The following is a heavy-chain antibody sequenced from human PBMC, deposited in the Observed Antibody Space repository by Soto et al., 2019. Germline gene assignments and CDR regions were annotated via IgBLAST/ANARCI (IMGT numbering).Heavy chain of an antibody. J-gene: IGHJ4*02. V-gene: IGHV4-4*02. CDR3: ARARATIAAAAIFDC. Sequence: QVQLQEPGPGLVKPSGTLSLTCAVSGGSISTSNWWSWVRQPPGKGLEWIGEVYRTGSTNYNPSLAARVIVSVAKSKNQFSLKLTSVTAADTAVYYCARARATIAAAAIFDCWGQGTLVTVSS. CDR2: VYRTGST. D-gene: IGHD6-13*01. CDR1: GGSISTSNW.